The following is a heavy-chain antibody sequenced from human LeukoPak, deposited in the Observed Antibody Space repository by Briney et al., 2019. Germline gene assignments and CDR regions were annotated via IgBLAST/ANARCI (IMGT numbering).Heavy chain of an antibody. CDR3: AKVSIVGATDY. D-gene: IGHD1-26*01. Sequence: PGGSLRLSCAASGFTFSSYSMNWVRQAPGKGLEWVSSISSSSSYIYYADSVKGRFTISRDNSKNTLYLQMNSLRAEDTAVYYCAKVSIVGATDYWGQGTLVTVSS. V-gene: IGHV3-21*04. CDR1: GFTFSSYS. CDR2: ISSSSSYI. J-gene: IGHJ4*02.